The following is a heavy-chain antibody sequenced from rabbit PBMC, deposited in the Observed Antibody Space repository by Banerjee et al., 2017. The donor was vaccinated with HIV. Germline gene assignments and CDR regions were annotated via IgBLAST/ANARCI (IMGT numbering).Heavy chain of an antibody. J-gene: IGHJ4*01. CDR3: ARDLTGVTGWNFNL. Sequence: QQQLEESGGGLVRPEGSLTLTCTASGFSFSRGYHMCWVRQAPGKGLEWIACIGVGGGSTSYASWAKGRFTISKTSSTTVTLQMTSLTVADTATYFCARDLTGVTGWNFNLWGPGTLVTVS. V-gene: IGHV1S45*01. CDR1: GFSFSRGYH. D-gene: IGHD7-1*01. CDR2: IGVGGGST.